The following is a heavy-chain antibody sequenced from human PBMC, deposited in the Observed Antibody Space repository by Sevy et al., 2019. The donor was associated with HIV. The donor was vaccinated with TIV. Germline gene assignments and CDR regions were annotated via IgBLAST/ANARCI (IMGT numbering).Heavy chain of an antibody. CDR2: INHSGDT. J-gene: IGHJ4*02. CDR3: ARPGGDL. Sequence: SETLSLTCAIYGGSLSPYYWTWIRQPPGKGLEWIGEINHSGDTNYNPSLKGRVTISVDTSKNQFSLKMTSLPATDTAIYYCARPGGDLWGRGTLVTVSS. CDR1: GGSLSPYY. V-gene: IGHV4-34*01. D-gene: IGHD3-16*01.